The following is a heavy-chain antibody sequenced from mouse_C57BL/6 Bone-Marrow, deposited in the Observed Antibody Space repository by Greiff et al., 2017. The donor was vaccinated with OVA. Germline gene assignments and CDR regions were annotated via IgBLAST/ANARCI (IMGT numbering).Heavy chain of an antibody. CDR3: AREEAYYDYAWFAY. Sequence: EVKLQESGPGLVKPSQSLSLTCSVTGYSITSGYYWNWIRQFPGNKLEWMGYISYDGSNNYNPSLKNRISITRDTSKNQFFLKLNSVTTEDTATYYCAREEAYYDYAWFAYWGQGTLVTVSA. V-gene: IGHV3-6*01. D-gene: IGHD2-4*01. CDR1: GYSITSGYY. CDR2: ISYDGSN. J-gene: IGHJ3*01.